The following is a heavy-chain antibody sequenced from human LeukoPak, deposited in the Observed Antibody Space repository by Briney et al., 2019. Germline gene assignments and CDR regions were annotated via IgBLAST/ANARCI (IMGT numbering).Heavy chain of an antibody. J-gene: IGHJ4*02. V-gene: IGHV4-4*02. CDR1: GGSISTNDW. CDR3: AREDYYDTNGYYPFDY. CDR2: IYHSGST. Sequence: PSDTLSLTCTVSGGSISTNDWWSWVRQPPGKGLEWIGEIYHSGSTYSNPSLKSRVSISVDKSKNQFSLKLISVTAADTAVYYCAREDYYDTNGYYPFDYWGQGTLVTVSS. D-gene: IGHD3-22*01.